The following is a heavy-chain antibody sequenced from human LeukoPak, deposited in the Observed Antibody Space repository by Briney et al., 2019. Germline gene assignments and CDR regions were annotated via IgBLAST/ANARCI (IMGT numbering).Heavy chain of an antibody. V-gene: IGHV4-39*01. D-gene: IGHD2-15*01. CDR2: IYYNGRT. CDR3: ARHKGGGAHSFDH. CDR1: GDSLSSGRSY. J-gene: IGHJ4*02. Sequence: PSETLSLTCSVSGDSLSSGRSYWAWIRQPPGKGLEWVGTIYYNGRTYYNPSLKSRLSISIDPSKSLFSMNLTSVTAADTAFYFCARHKGGGAHSFDHWSQRALVTVSP.